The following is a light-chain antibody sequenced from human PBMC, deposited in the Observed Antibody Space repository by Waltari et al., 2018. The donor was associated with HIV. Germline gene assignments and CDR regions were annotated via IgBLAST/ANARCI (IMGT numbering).Light chain of an antibody. Sequence: IQMTQSPSALSASVGDTVTITCRASQKINRYLNWYQKKVGEAPILLVYGPSSLQSGVPARFRGSGSGSEYKLTISNLQSEDFASYFCQQSYGAPFTFGPGSTV. J-gene: IGKJ3*01. V-gene: IGKV1-39*01. CDR3: QQSYGAPFT. CDR1: QKINRY. CDR2: GPS.